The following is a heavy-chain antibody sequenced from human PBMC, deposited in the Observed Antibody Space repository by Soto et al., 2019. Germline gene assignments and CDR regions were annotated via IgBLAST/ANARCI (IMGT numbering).Heavy chain of an antibody. CDR2: IYYSGST. CDR3: ARPAAASYYYYGMDV. V-gene: IGHV4-39*01. J-gene: IGHJ6*02. Sequence: QLQLQESGPGLVKPSETLSLTCTVSGGSISSSGYYWGWIRQPPGKGLEWIGSIYYSGSTYYNPSLKSRVTISVDTSKNQFSLKLNSVTAADTAVSYCARPAAASYYYYGMDVWGQGTTVTVSS. CDR1: GGSISSSGYY. D-gene: IGHD6-25*01.